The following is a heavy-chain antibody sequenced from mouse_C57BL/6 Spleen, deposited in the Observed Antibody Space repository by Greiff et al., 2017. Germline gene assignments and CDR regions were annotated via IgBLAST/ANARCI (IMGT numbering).Heavy chain of an antibody. CDR1: GFTFSDYG. Sequence: EVKLVESGGGLVKPGGSLKLSCAASGFTFSDYGMHWVRQAPEKGLEWVAYISSGSSTIYYADTVKGRFTISRDNAKNHLFLQMTSLRSEDTAMYYCARPPSTVVARYWYFDVWGTGTTVTVSS. V-gene: IGHV5-17*01. J-gene: IGHJ1*03. D-gene: IGHD1-1*01. CDR3: ARPPSTVVARYWYFDV. CDR2: ISSGSSTI.